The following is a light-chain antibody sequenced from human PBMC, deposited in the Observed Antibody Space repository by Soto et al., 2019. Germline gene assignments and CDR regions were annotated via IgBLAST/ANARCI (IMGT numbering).Light chain of an antibody. V-gene: IGKV1-39*01. J-gene: IGKJ1*01. CDR3: QHSYSNPPWT. Sequence: DIQLTQSPSSLSASVGDKVTITCRASQSIRSYLNWVQQKPGKAPKLLIYDASSLQTGVPSRFSGSGSGTDFSLTISSLQPEDFATYYCQHSYSNPPWTFGQGTKVELK. CDR1: QSIRSY. CDR2: DAS.